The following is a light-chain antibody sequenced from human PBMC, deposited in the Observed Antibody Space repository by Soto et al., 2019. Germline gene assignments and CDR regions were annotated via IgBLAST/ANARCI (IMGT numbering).Light chain of an antibody. CDR3: QQRSNWPPFT. V-gene: IGKV3-11*01. CDR2: DAS. J-gene: IGKJ3*01. CDR1: QSVSSY. Sequence: EIVLTQSPATLSLSPGERATLSCRASQSVSSYFAWYQQKPGQAPRLLIYDASNRATGIPARFSGSGSGTDFTQTSSSLEPEDFAVYYGQQRSNWPPFTFGPGTKVDIK.